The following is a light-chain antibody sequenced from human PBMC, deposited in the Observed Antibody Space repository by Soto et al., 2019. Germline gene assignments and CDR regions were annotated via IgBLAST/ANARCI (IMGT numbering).Light chain of an antibody. Sequence: DIVMTQSPDSLAVSLGERATINCKSSQSVLLTSNNKNYLAWYQQKPGQPPKVLISWASTRESGVPDRFSGSRSGTEFTLTITSLQAEDVAVYYCQQYYSTLTFGGGTKVEIK. CDR1: QSVLLTSNNKNY. CDR2: WAS. V-gene: IGKV4-1*01. CDR3: QQYYSTLT. J-gene: IGKJ4*01.